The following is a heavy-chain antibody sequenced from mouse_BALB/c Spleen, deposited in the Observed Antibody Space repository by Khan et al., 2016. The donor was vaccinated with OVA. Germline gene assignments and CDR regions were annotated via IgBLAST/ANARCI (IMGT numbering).Heavy chain of an antibody. CDR2: IRYDGNS. CDR3: ARVVSSGPAWFAY. Sequence: EVQLQESGPGLVKPSQSLSLTCSVTGYSITSGYFWNWIRQFPGNKLEWMGYIRYDGNSNYNPSLKNRISITRDTSKKQFFLKLNSVTPEDTATYYCARVVSSGPAWFAYWGQGTLVTVSA. V-gene: IGHV3-6*02. D-gene: IGHD3-1*01. CDR1: GYSITSGYF. J-gene: IGHJ3*01.